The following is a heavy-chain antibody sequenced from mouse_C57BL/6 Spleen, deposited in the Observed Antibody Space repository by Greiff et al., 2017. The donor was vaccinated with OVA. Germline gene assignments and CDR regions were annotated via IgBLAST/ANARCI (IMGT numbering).Heavy chain of an antibody. Sequence: DVKLVESGGGLVKPGGSLKLSCAASGFTFSSYAMSWVRQTPEKRLEWVATISDGGSYTYYPDNVRGRFTISRDNAKNNLYLQMSHLKSEDTAMYYCARGGTGYFDYWGQGTTLTVSS. CDR2: ISDGGSYT. D-gene: IGHD3-3*01. CDR3: ARGGTGYFDY. V-gene: IGHV5-4*03. J-gene: IGHJ2*01. CDR1: GFTFSSYA.